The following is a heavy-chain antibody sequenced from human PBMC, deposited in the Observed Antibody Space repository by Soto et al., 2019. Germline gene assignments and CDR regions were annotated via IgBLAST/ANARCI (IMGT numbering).Heavy chain of an antibody. CDR3: AKELATYPNYYYYGMDV. D-gene: IGHD2-2*02. J-gene: IGHJ6*02. CDR2: IQSGDTT. Sequence: GGSLRLSCVASGFTIDNEYMSWVRQAPGKGLEWVSVIQSGDTTYYADSVKGRFTISRDNSKNTVFLQMNSLRAEDTAVYYCAKELATYPNYYYYGMDVWGQGTTVTVSS. V-gene: IGHV3-53*01. CDR1: GFTIDNEY.